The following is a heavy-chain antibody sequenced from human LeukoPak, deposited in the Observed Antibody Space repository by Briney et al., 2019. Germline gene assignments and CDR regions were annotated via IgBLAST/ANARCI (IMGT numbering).Heavy chain of an antibody. CDR3: AREYYYESSDYYVVLSGAFDI. J-gene: IGHJ3*02. Sequence: ASVKVSCKASGYIFTDYYMHWVRQAPGQELGWMGRINPNSGGTNYAQKFQGRVTMTRDTSISTAYMELSSLRSDDTAVYYCAREYYYESSDYYVVLSGAFDIWGQGTMVTVSS. D-gene: IGHD3-22*01. CDR1: GYIFTDYY. CDR2: INPNSGGT. V-gene: IGHV1/OR15-1*04.